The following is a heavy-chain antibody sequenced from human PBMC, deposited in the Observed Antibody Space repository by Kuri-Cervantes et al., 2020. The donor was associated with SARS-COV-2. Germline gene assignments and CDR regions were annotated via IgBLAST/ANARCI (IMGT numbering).Heavy chain of an antibody. Sequence: SETLSLTCTVSGGSISSYYWSWIRQPPGKRLEWIGYIYYSGSTNYNPALKSRVTISVDTSKNQFSLKLSSVTAADTSVYYCARRLQLAVAFDIWGQGTMVTVSS. J-gene: IGHJ3*02. D-gene: IGHD6-13*01. CDR1: GGSISSYY. V-gene: IGHV4-59*08. CDR3: ARRLQLAVAFDI. CDR2: IYYSGST.